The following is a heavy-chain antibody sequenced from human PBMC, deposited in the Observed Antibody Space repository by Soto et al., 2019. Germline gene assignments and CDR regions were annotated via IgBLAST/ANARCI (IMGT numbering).Heavy chain of an antibody. CDR2: ISYDGSNK. Sequence: GGSLRLSCAASGFTFSSYGMHWVRQAPGKGLEWVAVISYDGSNKYYADSVKGRFTISRDNSKNTLYLQMNSLRAEDTAVYYCAKEGVMSLFGEFLFDYWGQGTLVTVSS. J-gene: IGHJ4*02. CDR3: AKEGVMSLFGEFLFDY. D-gene: IGHD3-10*01. V-gene: IGHV3-30*18. CDR1: GFTFSSYG.